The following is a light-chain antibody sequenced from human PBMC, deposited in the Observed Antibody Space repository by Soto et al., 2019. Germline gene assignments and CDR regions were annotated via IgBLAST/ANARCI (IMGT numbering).Light chain of an antibody. CDR2: EVS. CDR3: ISYTSSSTWL. V-gene: IGLV2-14*01. Sequence: QSALTQPASVSGSPGQSITISCTGTSSDVGGYIYVSWYQQHPGKAPKLMIYEVSNRPSGLSDRFSGSRSGNTASLTISGLQAEDESDYYCISYTSSSTWLFGGGTQLTVL. J-gene: IGLJ3*02. CDR1: SSDVGGYIY.